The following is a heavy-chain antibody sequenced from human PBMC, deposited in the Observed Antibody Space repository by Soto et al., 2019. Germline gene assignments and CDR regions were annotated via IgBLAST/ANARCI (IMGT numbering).Heavy chain of an antibody. CDR2: IKSKTDGGTT. CDR3: TTVVAVAGSSNRNKYFQH. Sequence: PGGSLRLSCAASGFTFSNAWMNWVRQAPGKGLEWVGRIKSKTDGGTTDYAAPVKGRFTISRDDSKNTLYLQMNSLKTEDTAVYYCTTVVAVAGSSNRNKYFQHWGQGTLVTVSS. D-gene: IGHD6-19*01. J-gene: IGHJ1*01. CDR1: GFTFSNAW. V-gene: IGHV3-15*07.